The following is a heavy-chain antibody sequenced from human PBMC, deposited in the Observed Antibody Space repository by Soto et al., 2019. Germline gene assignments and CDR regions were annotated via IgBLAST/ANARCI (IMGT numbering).Heavy chain of an antibody. J-gene: IGHJ4*02. V-gene: IGHV3-23*01. CDR3: AKATLLRGVIWFYFDY. CDR1: GFTFSSYA. Sequence: PGGSLRLSCAASGFTFSSYAMSWVRQAPGKGLEWVSAISGSGGSTYYADSVKGRFTISRDNSKNTLYLQMNGLRAEDTAVYYCAKATLLRGVIWFYFDYWGQGTLVTVSS. CDR2: ISGSGGST. D-gene: IGHD3-10*01.